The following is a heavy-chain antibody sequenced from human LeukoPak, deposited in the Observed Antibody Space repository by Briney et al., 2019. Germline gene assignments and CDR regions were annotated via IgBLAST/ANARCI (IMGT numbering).Heavy chain of an antibody. CDR2: IYYSGST. CDR3: ARQDGNLDP. J-gene: IGHJ5*02. Sequence: SETLSLTCTVSGGFISSYYWSWIRQPPGKGLEWIGYIYYSGSTNYNPSLKSRVTISVDTSKNQFSLKLSSVTAADTAVYYCARQDGNLDPWGQGTLVTVSS. V-gene: IGHV4-59*08. CDR1: GGFISSYY.